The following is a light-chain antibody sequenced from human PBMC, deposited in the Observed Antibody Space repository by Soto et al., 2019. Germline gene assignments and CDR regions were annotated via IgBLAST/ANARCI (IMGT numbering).Light chain of an antibody. V-gene: IGLV2-14*01. CDR2: EVS. J-gene: IGLJ1*01. Sequence: QSVLTQPASVSGSPGQSITISCTGTSSDFGGSNYVSWYQQHPGKAPKLMIFEVSNRPSGVSNRFSGSKSGNTASLTISGLQAEDEADYFCCSSAPESTYVFGTGTKVTVL. CDR1: SSDFGGSNY. CDR3: CSSAPESTYV.